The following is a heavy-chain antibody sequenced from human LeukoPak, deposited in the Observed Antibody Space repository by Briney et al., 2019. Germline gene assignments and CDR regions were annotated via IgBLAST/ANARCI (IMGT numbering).Heavy chain of an antibody. CDR3: ARRGTRLYYYDSSGYLYP. CDR2: INHSGST. J-gene: IGHJ5*02. V-gene: IGHV4-34*01. D-gene: IGHD3-22*01. Sequence: GSLRLSCAASGFTVSSNYMSWVRQAPGKGLEWIGEINHSGSTNYNPSLKSRVTISVDTSKNQFSLKLSSVTAADTAVYYCARRGTRLYYYDSSGYLYPWGQGTLVTVSS. CDR1: GFTVSSNY.